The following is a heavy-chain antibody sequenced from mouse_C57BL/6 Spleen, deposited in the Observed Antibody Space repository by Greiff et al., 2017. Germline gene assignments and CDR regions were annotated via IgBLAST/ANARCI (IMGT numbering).Heavy chain of an antibody. V-gene: IGHV1-59*01. Sequence: QVQLQQPGAELVRPGTSVKLSCKASGYTFTSYWMHWVKQRPGQGLEWIGVLAPSDSYTNYNQKFKGKATLTVDTSSSTAYMQLSSLTSEDSAVYYCARSKTAQAFDYWGQGTTLTVSS. D-gene: IGHD3-2*02. CDR2: LAPSDSYT. J-gene: IGHJ2*01. CDR3: ARSKTAQAFDY. CDR1: GYTFTSYW.